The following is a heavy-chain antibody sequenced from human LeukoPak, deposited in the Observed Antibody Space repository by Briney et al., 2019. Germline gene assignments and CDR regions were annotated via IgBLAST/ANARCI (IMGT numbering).Heavy chain of an antibody. CDR3: ASLTPYIAAAVSDY. Sequence: ASVKVSCKASGYTFTSYDINWVRQATGQGLEWMGWINPNSGGTNYAQKFQGRVTMTRDTSISTAYMELSRLRSDNTAVYYCASLTPYIAAAVSDYWGQGTLVTVSS. J-gene: IGHJ4*02. CDR1: GYTFTSYD. V-gene: IGHV1-2*02. D-gene: IGHD6-13*01. CDR2: INPNSGGT.